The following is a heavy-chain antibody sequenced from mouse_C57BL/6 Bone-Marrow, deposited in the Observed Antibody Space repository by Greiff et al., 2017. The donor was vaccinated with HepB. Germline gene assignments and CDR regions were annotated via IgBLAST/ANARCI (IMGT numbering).Heavy chain of an antibody. CDR2: ISSGSSTI. J-gene: IGHJ4*01. D-gene: IGHD6-1*01. CDR1: GFTFSDYG. V-gene: IGHV5-17*01. Sequence: EVLLVESGGGLVKPGGSLKLSCAASGFTFSDYGMHWVRQAPEKGLEWVAYISSGSSTIYYADTVKGRFTISRDNAKITLFLQMTSLRSEDTAVYYCERLCLGAMDYWGQGTSVTVSS. CDR3: ERLCLGAMDY.